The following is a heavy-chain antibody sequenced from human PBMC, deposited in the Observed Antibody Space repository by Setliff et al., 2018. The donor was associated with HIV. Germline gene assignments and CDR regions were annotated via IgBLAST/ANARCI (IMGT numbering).Heavy chain of an antibody. CDR2: MSGINDNK. V-gene: IGHV3-23*01. Sequence: PGGSLRLSCAASGFAVSGNYMSWVRQAPGKGLEWVSVMSGINDNKYYGDSVKGRFTISRDNSKNTLSLQMDILRAEDTAIYYCVRGVFDYWGQGVLVTVSS. CDR1: GFAVSGNY. J-gene: IGHJ4*02. CDR3: VRGVFDY.